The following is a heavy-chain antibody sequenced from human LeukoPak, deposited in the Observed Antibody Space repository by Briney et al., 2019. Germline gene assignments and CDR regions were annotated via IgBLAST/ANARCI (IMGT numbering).Heavy chain of an antibody. D-gene: IGHD3-22*01. Sequence: INPNSGGTNYAQKFQGRVTMTRDTSISTAHMELSRLRSDDTAVYYCARNYYDSSGYSNNDYWGQGTLVTVSS. CDR3: ARNYYDSSGYSNNDY. CDR2: INPNSGGT. J-gene: IGHJ4*02. V-gene: IGHV1-2*02.